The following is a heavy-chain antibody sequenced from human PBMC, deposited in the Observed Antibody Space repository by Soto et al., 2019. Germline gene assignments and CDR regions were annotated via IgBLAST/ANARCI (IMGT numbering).Heavy chain of an antibody. Sequence: SSETLSLTCAVYGGSFSGYYWSGIRQPPGKGLEWIGEINHSGSTNYNPSLKSRVTISVDTSKNQFSLKLSSVTAADTAVYYCARRWSYYYYYGMDVWGQGTTVTVSS. CDR3: ARRWSYYYYYGMDV. CDR2: INHSGST. CDR1: GGSFSGYY. J-gene: IGHJ6*02. D-gene: IGHD2-15*01. V-gene: IGHV4-34*01.